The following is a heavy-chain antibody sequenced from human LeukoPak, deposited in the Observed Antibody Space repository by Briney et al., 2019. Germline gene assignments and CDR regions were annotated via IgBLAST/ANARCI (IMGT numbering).Heavy chain of an antibody. D-gene: IGHD6-6*01. V-gene: IGHV3-30*03. CDR1: GFMFSNYG. Sequence: PGRSLRLSCAASGFMFSNYGMHWVRQAPGKGLEWVAVISYDGSNKYYADSVKGRFIISRDNSKNTLYLQMNSLRAEDTAVYYCARDLSIGKGAYYFDYWGQGTLVTVSS. CDR3: ARDLSIGKGAYYFDY. J-gene: IGHJ4*02. CDR2: ISYDGSNK.